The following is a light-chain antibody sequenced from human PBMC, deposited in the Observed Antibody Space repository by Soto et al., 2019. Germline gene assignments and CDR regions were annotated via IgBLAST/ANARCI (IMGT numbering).Light chain of an antibody. CDR3: QQYHNYWT. V-gene: IGKV1-5*03. Sequence: DIQMTQSPSTLSASVGDRVTITCRASQSIDSWLAWYQQKPGKAPNLLIYKASSLESGVPSRFSGSGSGTEFTLTISSLQPDDFATYYCQQYHNYWTFGQGTKVEIK. CDR2: KAS. J-gene: IGKJ1*01. CDR1: QSIDSW.